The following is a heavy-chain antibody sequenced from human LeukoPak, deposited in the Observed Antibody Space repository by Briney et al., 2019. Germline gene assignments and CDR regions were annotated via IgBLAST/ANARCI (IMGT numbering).Heavy chain of an antibody. Sequence: ASVKVSCKASGYTFTSYYMHWVRQAPGQGLEWMGLINPTGGSTGYAQKFQGRVTITADKSTSTAYMELSSLRSEDTAVYYCARVSYSSGWSRSPYYYYMDVWGKGTTVTVSS. CDR2: INPTGGST. D-gene: IGHD6-19*01. J-gene: IGHJ6*03. V-gene: IGHV1-46*01. CDR3: ARVSYSSGWSRSPYYYYMDV. CDR1: GYTFTSYY.